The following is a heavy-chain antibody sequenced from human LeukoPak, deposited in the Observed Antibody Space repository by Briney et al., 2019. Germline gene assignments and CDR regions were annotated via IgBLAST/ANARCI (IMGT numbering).Heavy chain of an antibody. CDR1: TFSSYV. CDR2: IYYSGST. Sequence: TFSSYVMTWVRQAPGKGLEWIGSIYYSGSTYYNPSLKSRGTISVDTSKKRFSRRLSCVTAADTTAYYCAGVVSGTTGSGYDYGDFPSDWGQGTLVTVSS. D-gene: IGHD5-12*01. CDR3: AGVVSGTTGSGYDYGDFPSD. J-gene: IGHJ4*02. V-gene: IGHV4-39*07.